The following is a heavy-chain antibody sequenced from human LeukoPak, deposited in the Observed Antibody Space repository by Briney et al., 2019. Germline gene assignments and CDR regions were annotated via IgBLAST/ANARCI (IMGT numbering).Heavy chain of an antibody. CDR3: ARVEWSYYGSGRPSGY. V-gene: IGHV1-18*01. CDR1: GYTFTSYG. J-gene: IGHJ4*02. D-gene: IGHD3-10*01. Sequence: GASVKVSCKAYGYTFTSYGISWVRQAPGQGLEWMGWISAYNGNTNYAQKLQGRVTMTTDTSTSTGYMELRSLRSDDTAVYYCARVEWSYYGSGRPSGYWGQGTLVTVPS. CDR2: ISAYNGNT.